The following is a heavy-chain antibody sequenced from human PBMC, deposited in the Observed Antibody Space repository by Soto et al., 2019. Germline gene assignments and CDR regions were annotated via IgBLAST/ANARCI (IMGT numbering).Heavy chain of an antibody. CDR2: ISYDGSDK. V-gene: IGHV3-30*18. Sequence: GGSLRLSCAASGFTFSSYGVHWVRQAPGKGLEWVAVISYDGSDKYYTDSVKGRFTISRDNSENTLYLQMNSLRAEDTAVYYCAKGDGMDVWGQGTTVTVSS. J-gene: IGHJ6*02. CDR1: GFTFSSYG. CDR3: AKGDGMDV.